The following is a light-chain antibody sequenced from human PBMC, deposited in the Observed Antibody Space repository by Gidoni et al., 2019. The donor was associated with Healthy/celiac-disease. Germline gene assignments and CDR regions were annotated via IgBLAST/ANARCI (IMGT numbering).Light chain of an antibody. CDR2: AAT. J-gene: IGKJ1*01. Sequence: DSQMTQSPSSLSASVGDRVTITCRVSQSISRYLNRYQQKPGKAPKLLICAATSLQSGVPARFSGSGSGTDFTLTISSLQPEYFATYYCQQNRAFGQGTKVEIK. CDR3: QQNRA. V-gene: IGKV1-39*01. CDR1: QSISRY.